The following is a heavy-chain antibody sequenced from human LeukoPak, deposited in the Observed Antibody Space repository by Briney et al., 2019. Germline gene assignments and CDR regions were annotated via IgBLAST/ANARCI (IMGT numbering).Heavy chain of an antibody. J-gene: IGHJ4*02. CDR2: ISSSGSTI. V-gene: IGHV3-11*01. D-gene: IGHD2-21*02. Sequence: GGSLRLSCAASGFTFSDYYMSWIRQAPGKGLEWVSYISSSGSTIYYADSVKGRLTISRDNAKNSLYLRMNSLRAEDTAVYYCANAGGDSRPHDFWGQGTLVTVSS. CDR3: ANAGGDSRPHDF. CDR1: GFTFSDYY.